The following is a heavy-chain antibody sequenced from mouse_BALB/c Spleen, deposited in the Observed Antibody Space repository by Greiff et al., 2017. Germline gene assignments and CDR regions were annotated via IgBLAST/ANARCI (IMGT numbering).Heavy chain of an antibody. CDR3: TRPPYYRYYAMDY. CDR2: IWSGGST. J-gene: IGHJ4*01. D-gene: IGHD2-14*01. V-gene: IGHV2-2*02. CDR1: GFSLTSYG. Sequence: VQLVESGPGLVQPSQSLSITCTVSGFSLTSYGVHWVRQSPGKGLEWLGVIWSGGSTDYNAAFISRLSISKDNSKSQVFFKMNSLQANDTAIYYCTRPPYYRYYAMDYWGQGTSVTVSS.